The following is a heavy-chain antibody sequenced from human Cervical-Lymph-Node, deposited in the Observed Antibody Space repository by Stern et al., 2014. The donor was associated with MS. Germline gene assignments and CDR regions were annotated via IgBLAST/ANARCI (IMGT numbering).Heavy chain of an antibody. J-gene: IGHJ4*02. V-gene: IGHV2-5*02. CDR3: TNFDLHY. Sequence: QVTLKESGPTLVKPTQTLTLTCTFSGFSLTTSGVGVGWIRQPPEKALEWLAFIYWDDDKVYSPSLKTRLTITKDTSKNQVVLTVTNMDPVDTATYYCTNFDLHYWGQGTLVTVSS. CDR2: IYWDDDK. CDR1: GFSLTTSGVG. D-gene: IGHD3-9*01.